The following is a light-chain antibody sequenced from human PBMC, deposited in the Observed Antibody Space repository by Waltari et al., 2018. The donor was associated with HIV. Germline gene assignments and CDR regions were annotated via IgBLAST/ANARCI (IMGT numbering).Light chain of an antibody. CDR2: DNK. V-gene: IGLV1-40*01. CDR3: QSYDSRLSGSVV. J-gene: IGLJ2*01. Sequence: QSALTQPPSVSGAPGQSVTISCSGSNSNIGAGFDVHWYQQVPGTAPRLLIYDNKLRPSGVPDRFSGSKSGTSASLAINGLQSEDEADYYCQSYDSRLSGSVVFGGGTKVTVL. CDR1: NSNIGAGFD.